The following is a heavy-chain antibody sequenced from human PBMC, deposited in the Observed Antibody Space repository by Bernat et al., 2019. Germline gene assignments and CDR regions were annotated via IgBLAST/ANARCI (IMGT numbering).Heavy chain of an antibody. CDR3: ASLYGDYDWFDP. V-gene: IGHV4-59*08. CDR2: IYNTGRT. J-gene: IGHJ5*02. D-gene: IGHD4-17*01. CDR1: GGSISSYY. Sequence: QVQLQESGPGLVKPSETLSLACTVSGGSISSYYWSWIRQPPGKGLECIGYIYNTGRTNYNPSLKGRVTISVDTSKNQFSLTLTSVTAADTVVYYCASLYGDYDWFDPWGQGTLVTVSS.